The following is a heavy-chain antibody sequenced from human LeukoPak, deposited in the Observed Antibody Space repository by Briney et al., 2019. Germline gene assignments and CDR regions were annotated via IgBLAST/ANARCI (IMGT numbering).Heavy chain of an antibody. Sequence: PGGSLRLSCAASGLAFSRYAMSWVRQAPGKGPEWVSLITGSGGTSYYADSVKGRFTISRDNSKNSLSLQMNSLKVEDTAIYYCVKGDAYDELTGPPDWGQGTLVTVSS. CDR2: ITGSGGTS. J-gene: IGHJ4*02. CDR1: GLAFSRYA. D-gene: IGHD2-8*02. V-gene: IGHV3-23*01. CDR3: VKGDAYDELTGPPD.